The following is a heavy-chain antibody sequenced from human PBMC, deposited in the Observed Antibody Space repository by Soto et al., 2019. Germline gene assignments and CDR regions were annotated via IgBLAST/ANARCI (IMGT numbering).Heavy chain of an antibody. CDR3: ARQIYDSDTGPNFQYYFDS. D-gene: IGHD3-22*01. CDR2: IDPSDSQT. CDR1: GYSFAGYW. Sequence: PXDSLTISCKGSGYSFAGYWITLVRQKPGKGLEWMGRIDPSDSQTYYSPSFRGHVTISVTKSITTVFLQWSSLRASDTAMYYCARQIYDSDTGPNFQYYFDSWGQGTPVTVSS. V-gene: IGHV5-10-1*01. J-gene: IGHJ4*02.